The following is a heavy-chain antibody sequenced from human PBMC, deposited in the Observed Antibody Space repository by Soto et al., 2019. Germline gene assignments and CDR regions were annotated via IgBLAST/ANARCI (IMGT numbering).Heavy chain of an antibody. CDR3: ARDGGTFDYYYYGMDV. V-gene: IGHV4-59*01. D-gene: IGHD1-26*01. CDR2: IYYSGST. CDR1: GGSISSFY. J-gene: IGHJ6*02. Sequence: SETLSLTCTVSGGSISSFYWSWIRQPPGKGLEWIGYIYYSGSTNYNPSLKSRVTISVDTSKNQFSLKLSSVTAADTAVYYCARDGGTFDYYYYGMDVWGQGTTVTVSS.